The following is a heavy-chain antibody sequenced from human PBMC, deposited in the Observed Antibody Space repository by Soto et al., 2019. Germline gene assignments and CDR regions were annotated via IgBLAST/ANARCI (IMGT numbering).Heavy chain of an antibody. CDR1: GGSISSYY. CDR3: ANYPTTVTSDY. CDR2: IYYSGYT. J-gene: IGHJ4*02. D-gene: IGHD4-17*01. V-gene: IGHV4-59*08. Sequence: ETLSLTCTVSGGSISSYYWSWIRQPPGKGLEWIGYIYYSGYTNYNPSLKSRVTISVDTSKNQFSLKLSSVTAADTAVYYCANYPTTVTSDYWGQGTRVTVS.